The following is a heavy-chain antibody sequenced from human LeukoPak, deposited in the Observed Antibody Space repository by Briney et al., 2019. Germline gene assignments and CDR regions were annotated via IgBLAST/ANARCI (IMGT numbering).Heavy chain of an antibody. CDR2: IYYSGST. D-gene: IGHD5-18*01. J-gene: IGHJ4*02. Sequence: SETLSLTCAVSGYSISSGYYWSWIRQPPGKGLEWIGYIYYSGSTNYNPSLKSRVTISVDTSKNQFSLKLNSVTAADTAVYYCAREDTAMVNGLDYWGQGTLVTVSS. CDR1: GYSISSGYY. V-gene: IGHV4-61*01. CDR3: AREDTAMVNGLDY.